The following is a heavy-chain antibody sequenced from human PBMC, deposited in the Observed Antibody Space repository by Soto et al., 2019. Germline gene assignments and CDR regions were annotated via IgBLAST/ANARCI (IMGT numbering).Heavy chain of an antibody. D-gene: IGHD6-13*01. J-gene: IGHJ4*02. CDR3: ARTIAAAGTGFDY. Sequence: RGESLKISCQGSGYSFTHYWIGWVRQLPGKGLDWMGIIYPGDSDIRYSPSFQGQVTISADKSTNTAYLQWSSLKASDTAIYYCARTIAAAGTGFDYWGQGTLVTVSS. V-gene: IGHV5-51*01. CDR1: GYSFTHYW. CDR2: IYPGDSDI.